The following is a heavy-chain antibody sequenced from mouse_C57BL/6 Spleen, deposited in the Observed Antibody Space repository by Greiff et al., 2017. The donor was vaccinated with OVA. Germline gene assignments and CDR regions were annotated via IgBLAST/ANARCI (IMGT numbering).Heavy chain of an antibody. CDR1: GFTFSDYY. CDR2: ISYDGSST. Sequence: EVKLVESEGGLVQPGSSMKLSCTASGFTFSDYYMPWVRQVPEKGLEWVANISYDGSSTYYLDSLKSRFIISRDNAKNILYLQMSSLKSEDTATYDGARVYYDYDEGYFDVWGTGTTVTVSS. V-gene: IGHV5-16*01. J-gene: IGHJ1*03. D-gene: IGHD2-4*01. CDR3: ARVYYDYDEGYFDV.